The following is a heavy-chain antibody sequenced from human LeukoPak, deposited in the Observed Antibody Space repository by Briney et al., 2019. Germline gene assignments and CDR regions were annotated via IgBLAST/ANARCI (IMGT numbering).Heavy chain of an antibody. Sequence: GASVNVSCKASGGTFSSYAISWVRQAPGQGLEWMGGIIPIFGTANYAQKFQGRVTITADESTSTAYMELSSLRSEDTAVYYCARGSYCSSTSCSRGRFDPWGQGTLVTVSS. CDR1: GGTFSSYA. J-gene: IGHJ5*02. V-gene: IGHV1-69*13. D-gene: IGHD2-2*01. CDR2: IIPIFGTA. CDR3: ARGSYCSSTSCSRGRFDP.